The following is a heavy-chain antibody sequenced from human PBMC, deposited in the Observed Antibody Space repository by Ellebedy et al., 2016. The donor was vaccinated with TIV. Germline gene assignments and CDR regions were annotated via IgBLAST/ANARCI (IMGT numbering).Heavy chain of an antibody. CDR1: GFSLSNARMG. V-gene: IGHV2-26*01. CDR3: ARIYSHIVVVTANYGMDV. J-gene: IGHJ6*02. CDR2: IFSNDEK. D-gene: IGHD2-21*02. Sequence: SGPTLVKPTETLTLTCTVSGFSLSNARMGVSWIRQPPGKALEWLAHIFSNDEKSYSTSLKSRLTISKDTSKSQVVLTMTNMDPVDTATYYCARIYSHIVVVTANYGMDVWGQGTTVTVSS.